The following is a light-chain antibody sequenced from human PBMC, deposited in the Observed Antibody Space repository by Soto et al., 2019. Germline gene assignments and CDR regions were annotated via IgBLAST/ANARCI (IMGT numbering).Light chain of an antibody. V-gene: IGKV3-15*01. CDR3: QQYDNWPPYT. J-gene: IGKJ2*01. Sequence: EVVMTQSPATLSVSPGEGATLSCWASQSVRSNLAWYQQKPGQAPRLLIYGASTRATSVPARFSGSGSGTEFTLTISSLQSEDFAVYYCQQYDNWPPYTFGQGNKLEI. CDR2: GAS. CDR1: QSVRSN.